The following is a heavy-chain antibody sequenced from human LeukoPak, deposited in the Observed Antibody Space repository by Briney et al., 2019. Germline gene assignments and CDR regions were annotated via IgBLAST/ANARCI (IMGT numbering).Heavy chain of an antibody. CDR2: IYHSGST. Sequence: SETLSLTCTVSGYSISSGYYWGWIRQPPGKGLEWIGSIYHSGSTYYNPSLKSRVTILVDTSKNQFSLKLSSVTAADTAVYYCARGRTRGIFGVVNPYYYYYMDVWGKGTTVTVSS. V-gene: IGHV4-38-2*02. D-gene: IGHD3-3*01. CDR3: ARGRTRGIFGVVNPYYYYYMDV. J-gene: IGHJ6*03. CDR1: GYSISSGYY.